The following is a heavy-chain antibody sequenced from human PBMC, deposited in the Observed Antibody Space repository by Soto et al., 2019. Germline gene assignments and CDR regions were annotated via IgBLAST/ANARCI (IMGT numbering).Heavy chain of an antibody. J-gene: IGHJ6*02. D-gene: IGHD3-9*01. CDR1: GYTFTSYG. CDR3: ARAYYDILTGPARYYYYYGMDV. CDR2: ISAYNGNT. V-gene: IGHV1-18*04. Sequence: RASVKVSCKASGYTFTSYGISWVRQAPGQGLEWMGWISAYNGNTNYAQKLQGRVTMTTDTSTSTAYMELRSLRSDDTAVYYCARAYYDILTGPARYYYYYGMDVWGQGTTVTVSS.